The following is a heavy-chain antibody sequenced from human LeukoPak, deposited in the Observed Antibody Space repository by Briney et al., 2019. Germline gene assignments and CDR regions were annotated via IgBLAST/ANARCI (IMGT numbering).Heavy chain of an antibody. CDR2: IYSGGST. D-gene: IGHD3-16*01. J-gene: IGHJ3*02. CDR1: GFTFSDYY. Sequence: RTGGSLRLSCAASGFTFSDYYMSWVRQAPGKGLEWVSVIYSGGSTYYADSVKGRFTISRDNSKSTLYLQMNSLRAEDTAVYYCARGFGHLRQAFDIWGQGTMVTVSS. CDR3: ARGFGHLRQAFDI. V-gene: IGHV3-53*01.